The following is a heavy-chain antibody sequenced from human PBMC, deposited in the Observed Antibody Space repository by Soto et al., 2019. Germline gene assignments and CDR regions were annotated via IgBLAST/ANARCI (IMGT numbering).Heavy chain of an antibody. D-gene: IGHD6-13*01. CDR2: TYYRSKWYN. CDR3: ARDPFIAAAGTTFDY. Sequence: KQSQTLSLTCAISGDSVSSNSAAWNWIRQSPSRGLEWLGRTYYRSKWYNDYAVSVKSRITINPDTSKNQFSLQLNSVTPEDTAVYYCARDPFIAAAGTTFDYWAQGTLVTVSS. CDR1: GDSVSSNSAA. V-gene: IGHV6-1*01. J-gene: IGHJ4*02.